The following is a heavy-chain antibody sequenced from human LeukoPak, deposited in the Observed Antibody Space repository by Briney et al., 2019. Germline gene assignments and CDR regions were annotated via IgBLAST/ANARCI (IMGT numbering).Heavy chain of an antibody. Sequence: SVKVSCTASGYTFTSYYMHWVRQAPGQGLEWMGRIIPILGIANYAQKFQGRVTITADKSTSTAYMELSSLRSEDTAVYYCAKRGGYVVATIPTLAYYYGMDVWGQGTTVTVSS. CDR3: AKRGGYVVATIPTLAYYYGMDV. D-gene: IGHD5-12*01. CDR2: IIPILGIA. J-gene: IGHJ6*02. CDR1: GYTFTSYY. V-gene: IGHV1-69*02.